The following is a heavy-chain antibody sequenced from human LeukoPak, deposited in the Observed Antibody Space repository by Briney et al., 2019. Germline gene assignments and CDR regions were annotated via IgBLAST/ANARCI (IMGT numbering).Heavy chain of an antibody. CDR3: ARSPHIWFAGRGWFDP. Sequence: SETLSLTCTVSGGSINSGDYYWVWIRQPPGKGLEWIGSIYYSGSTSYNPSLKSRGTMTVDTSKSQFSLKLSSVTAADTAVYFCARSPHIWFAGRGWFDPWGQGTLVTVSS. V-gene: IGHV4-39*07. J-gene: IGHJ5*02. D-gene: IGHD3-10*01. CDR2: IYYSGST. CDR1: GGSINSGDYY.